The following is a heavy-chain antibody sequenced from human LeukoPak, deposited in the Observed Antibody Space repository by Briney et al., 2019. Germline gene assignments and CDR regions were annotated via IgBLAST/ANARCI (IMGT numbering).Heavy chain of an antibody. D-gene: IGHD5-18*01. V-gene: IGHV4-59*11. CDR3: ATIKRGNIFGYFDF. Sequence: TSETLSLTCSVPGGSFSSHFWSWIRQPPGKGLEWIGYMLDSENTKDNPYFQSRLSLSADTSKNQFSLRLTSVAAADTAVYYCATIKRGNIFGYFDFWGQGILVTVSP. CDR1: GGSFSSHF. CDR2: MLDSENT. J-gene: IGHJ4*02.